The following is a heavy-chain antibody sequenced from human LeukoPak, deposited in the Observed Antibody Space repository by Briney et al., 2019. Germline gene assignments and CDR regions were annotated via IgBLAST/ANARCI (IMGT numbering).Heavy chain of an antibody. CDR1: GFTFSNYW. V-gene: IGHV3-74*01. Sequence: GGPLRLSCAASGFTFSNYWMHWVRQAPGKGLVWVSRINTDGSSTNYADSVKGRFAISRDNAKNTVYLQMNSLRAEDTAVYYCANGAFRLYYIDVWGKGTTVTASS. CDR3: ANGAFRLYYIDV. J-gene: IGHJ6*03. D-gene: IGHD3-16*01. CDR2: INTDGSST.